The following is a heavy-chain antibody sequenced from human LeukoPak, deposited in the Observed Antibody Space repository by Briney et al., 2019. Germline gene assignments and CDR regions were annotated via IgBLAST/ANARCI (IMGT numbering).Heavy chain of an antibody. CDR2: ISYDGNNK. Sequence: GGSLRLSCAASGFTFSSFSVHWVRQAPGKGLEWVAVISYDGNNKYYADSVKGRFTISRDNSKNTLYLQMNSLRAEDTAVYYCARADCSSSTCYLRRSWFDPWGQGTLVTVSS. D-gene: IGHD2-2*01. CDR1: GFTFSSFS. CDR3: ARADCSSSTCYLRRSWFDP. J-gene: IGHJ5*02. V-gene: IGHV3-30*04.